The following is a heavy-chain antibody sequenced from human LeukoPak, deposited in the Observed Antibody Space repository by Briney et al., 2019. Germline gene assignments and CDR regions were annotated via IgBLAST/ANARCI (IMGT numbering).Heavy chain of an antibody. D-gene: IGHD2-2*01. J-gene: IGHJ6*02. CDR1: GFTFSNYW. V-gene: IGHV3-74*01. CDR3: VRDYQFIQEV. Sequence: GGSLRLSCVASGFTFSNYWMLWVRQAPGKGLMWVSLISTDGKSTRYAESVKGRFTISRGNAKNALYLQMDILRVEDTALYFCVRDYQFIQEVWGQGTTVTVSS. CDR2: ISTDGKST.